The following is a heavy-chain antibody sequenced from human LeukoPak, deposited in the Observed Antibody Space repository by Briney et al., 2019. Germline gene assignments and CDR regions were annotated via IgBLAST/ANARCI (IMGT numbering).Heavy chain of an antibody. CDR3: AKDREYSSGWYSYYYYGMDV. CDR2: INTHGTKI. D-gene: IGHD6-19*01. V-gene: IGHV3-74*01. Sequence: PGGSLRLSCAASGFAFSSYWMHWVRQAPGKGLVWVSHINTHGTKINYADSVKGRFTISRDNSKNTLYLQMNSLRAEDTAVYYCAKDREYSSGWYSYYYYGMDVWGQGTTVTVSS. J-gene: IGHJ6*02. CDR1: GFAFSSYW.